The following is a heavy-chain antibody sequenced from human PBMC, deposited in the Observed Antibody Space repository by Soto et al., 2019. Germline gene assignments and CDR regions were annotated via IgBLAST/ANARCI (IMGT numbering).Heavy chain of an antibody. D-gene: IGHD6-19*01. J-gene: IGHJ4*02. CDR3: ARADGYSSGWYPFDY. CDR2: INHSGRT. Sequence: QVQLQQWGAGLLKPSETLSLTCAVYGGSFSGYYWSCIRQPPGKGLEWIGEINHSGRTNYNPSLKSRVTISVDTSKIQFSRKLSSVTAADTAVYYCARADGYSSGWYPFDYWGQGTLVTVSS. CDR1: GGSFSGYY. V-gene: IGHV4-34*01.